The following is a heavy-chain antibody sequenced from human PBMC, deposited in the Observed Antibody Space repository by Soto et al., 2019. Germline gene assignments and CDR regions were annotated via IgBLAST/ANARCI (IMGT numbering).Heavy chain of an antibody. Sequence: GGSLRLSCAASGFTFSSYSMNWVRQAPGKGLEWVSSISSSSSYIYYADSVKGRFTISRDNAKNSLYLQMNSLRAEDTAVYYCARELTFNYDILTGYFTSDAFDIWGQGTMVTVSS. CDR3: ARELTFNYDILTGYFTSDAFDI. CDR1: GFTFSSYS. D-gene: IGHD3-9*01. J-gene: IGHJ3*02. CDR2: ISSSSSYI. V-gene: IGHV3-21*01.